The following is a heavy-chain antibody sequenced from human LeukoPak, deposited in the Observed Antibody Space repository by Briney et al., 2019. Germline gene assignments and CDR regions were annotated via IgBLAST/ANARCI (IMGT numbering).Heavy chain of an antibody. Sequence: SETQSLTCAVYGGSFSGYYWTWIRQSPGRGLEWIGEVHYSGSATYNPSLKSRVTISVDTSINQFSLKMNSVTAADTAVYYCARLYGSGSYYNYWGQGTLVTVSS. CDR3: ARLYGSGSYYNY. CDR1: GGSFSGYY. V-gene: IGHV4-34*01. J-gene: IGHJ4*02. CDR2: VHYSGSA. D-gene: IGHD3-10*01.